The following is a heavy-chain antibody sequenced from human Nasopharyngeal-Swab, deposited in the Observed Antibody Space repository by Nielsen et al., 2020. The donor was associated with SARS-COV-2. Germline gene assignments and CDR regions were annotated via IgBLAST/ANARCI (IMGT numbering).Heavy chain of an antibody. Sequence: SETPSPTFTVSCGSISSGGYYWSWIRPHPGKGLEWIGYIYYSGSTYYNPSLKSRVTISVDTSKNQFSLKLSSVTAADTAVYYCARALGSSSWFNWFDPWGQGTLVTVSS. CDR2: IYYSGST. D-gene: IGHD6-13*01. CDR3: ARALGSSSWFNWFDP. J-gene: IGHJ5*02. CDR1: CGSISSGGYY. V-gene: IGHV4-31*03.